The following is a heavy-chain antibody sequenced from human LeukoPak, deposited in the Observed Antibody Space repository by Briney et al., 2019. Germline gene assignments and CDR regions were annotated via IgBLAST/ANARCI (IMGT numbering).Heavy chain of an antibody. CDR2: IYHSGST. CDR1: GGSISSGDFS. V-gene: IGHV4-30-2*01. CDR3: ARRSGYDAFDI. Sequence: SQTLSLTCAVSGGSISSGDFSCSWIRQPPGKGLEWIGYIYHSGSTYYKSSLKSRVTISVDRSKNQFSLKLSSVTAADTAVYYCARRSGYDAFDIWGQGTMVTVSS. J-gene: IGHJ3*02. D-gene: IGHD3-22*01.